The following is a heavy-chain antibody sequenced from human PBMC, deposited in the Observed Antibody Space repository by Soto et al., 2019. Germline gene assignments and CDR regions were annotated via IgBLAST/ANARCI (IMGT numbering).Heavy chain of an antibody. CDR1: GYTITSYA. CDR2: INAGNGNT. V-gene: IGHV1-3*01. CDR3: ARDSVVRGVTKIDY. Sequence: ASVKVSCKAPGYTITSYAMHWVRQAPGQRLEWMGWINAGNGNTKYSQKFQGRVTITRDTSASTAYMELSSLRSEDTAVYYCARDSVVRGVTKIDYWGQGTLVTVSS. J-gene: IGHJ4*02. D-gene: IGHD3-10*01.